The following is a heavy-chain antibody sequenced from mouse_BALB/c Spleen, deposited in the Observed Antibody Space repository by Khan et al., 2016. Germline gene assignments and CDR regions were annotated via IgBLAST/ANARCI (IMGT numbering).Heavy chain of an antibody. CDR3: ARVWGDY. Sequence: QLKESGPGLVAPSQSLSITCTVSGFSSTGYGVNWVRQPPGKGLEWLGMIWGDGSTDYNSALKSRLSISKDNSKSQVFLKMNSLRTDDTASYYCARVWGDYWGQGTSVTVSS. J-gene: IGHJ4*01. CDR1: GFSSTGYG. CDR2: IWGDGST. D-gene: IGHD1-1*02. V-gene: IGHV2-6-7*01.